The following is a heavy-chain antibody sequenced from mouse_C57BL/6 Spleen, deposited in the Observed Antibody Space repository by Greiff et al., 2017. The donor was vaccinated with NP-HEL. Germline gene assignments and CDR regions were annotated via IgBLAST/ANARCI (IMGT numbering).Heavy chain of an antibody. CDR1: GYTFTSYW. CDR2: IHPNSGST. D-gene: IGHD1-1*01. CDR3: ARSGLYYGSSPYFDY. Sequence: QVQLQQPGAELVKPGASVKLSCKASGYTFTSYWMHWVKQRPGQGLEWIGMIHPNSGSTNYNEKFKSKATLTVDKSSSTAYMQLSSLTSEDSAVYYCARSGLYYGSSPYFDYWGQGTTLTVSS. J-gene: IGHJ2*01. V-gene: IGHV1-64*01.